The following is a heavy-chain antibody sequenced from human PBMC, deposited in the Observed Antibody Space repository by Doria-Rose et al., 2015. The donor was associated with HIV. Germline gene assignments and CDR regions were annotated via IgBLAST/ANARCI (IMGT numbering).Heavy chain of an antibody. Sequence: WTWIRQSPGKGLEWIGEINHGGSTNYNPSLKSRVTISLDMSKNQFSLKVTSVTAADTAVYYCARGPSDFGDYVAFQHWGQGTLVTVSS. D-gene: IGHD4-17*01. V-gene: IGHV4-34*01. CDR2: INHGGST. J-gene: IGHJ1*01. CDR3: ARGPSDFGDYVAFQH.